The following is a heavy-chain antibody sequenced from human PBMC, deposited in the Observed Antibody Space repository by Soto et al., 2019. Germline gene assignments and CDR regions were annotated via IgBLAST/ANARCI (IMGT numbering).Heavy chain of an antibody. V-gene: IGHV4-30-2*01. CDR3: ARLVVIMNWFDP. J-gene: IGHJ5*02. CDR1: GGSISSGGYS. CDR2: IYHSGST. D-gene: IGHD3-3*01. Sequence: PSETLSLTCAVSGGSISSGGYSWSWIRQPPGKGLEWIGYIYHSGSTYYNPPLKSRVTISVDRSKNQFSLKLSSVTAADTAVYYCARLVVIMNWFDPWGQGTLVTVSS.